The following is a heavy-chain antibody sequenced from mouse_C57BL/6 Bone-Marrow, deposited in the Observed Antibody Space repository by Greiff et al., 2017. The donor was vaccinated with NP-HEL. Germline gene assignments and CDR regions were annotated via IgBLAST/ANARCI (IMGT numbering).Heavy chain of an antibody. CDR1: GYTFTSYW. CDR3: ARRAYYSNYVGWYFDV. Sequence: QVQLQQSGAELAKPGASVQLSCKASGYTFTSYWMHWVKQRPGQGLEWIGYINPSSGYTKYNQKFKEKATLTADKSYSTAYMQLSSLTYEDSAVYYCARRAYYSNYVGWYFDVWGTGTTVTVSS. J-gene: IGHJ1*03. CDR2: INPSSGYT. V-gene: IGHV1-7*01. D-gene: IGHD2-5*01.